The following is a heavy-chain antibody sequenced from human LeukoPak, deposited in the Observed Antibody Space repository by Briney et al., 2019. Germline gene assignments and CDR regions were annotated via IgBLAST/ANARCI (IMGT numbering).Heavy chain of an antibody. CDR3: ARRASFYYGSGRLLYWFDH. CDR2: IYPGDSDT. V-gene: IGHV5-51*01. J-gene: IGHJ5*02. D-gene: IGHD3-10*01. CDR1: GYSFTSYW. Sequence: GESLKISCKGSGYSFTSYWIGWVRQMPGKGLEWMGIIYPGDSDTRYSPSFQGQVTISADKSISTAYLQWSSLKASDTAMYYCARRASFYYGSGRLLYWFDHWGQGTLVTVSS.